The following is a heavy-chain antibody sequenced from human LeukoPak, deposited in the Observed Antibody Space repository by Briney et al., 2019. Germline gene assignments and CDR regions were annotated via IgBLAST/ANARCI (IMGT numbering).Heavy chain of an antibody. CDR3: ARGNSHSFDY. Sequence: GGSLRLSCAASGFTLSSYWMHWVRQTPGKGSVWVSRINSDGSSTSYADSVKGRFTISRDNAKNTLYLQMNSLRAEDTAVYYCARGNSHSFDYWGKGALVTVSS. J-gene: IGHJ4*02. CDR1: GFTLSSYW. D-gene: IGHD4-11*01. CDR2: INSDGSST. V-gene: IGHV3-74*01.